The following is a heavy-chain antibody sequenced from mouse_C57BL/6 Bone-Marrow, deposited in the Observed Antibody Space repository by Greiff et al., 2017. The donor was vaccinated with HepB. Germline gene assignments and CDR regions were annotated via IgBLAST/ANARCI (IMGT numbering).Heavy chain of an antibody. D-gene: IGHD2-3*01. CDR3: ARHHDGDY. CDR1: GFTFSSYT. J-gene: IGHJ2*01. Sequence: EVQVVESGGGLVKPGGSLKLSCAASGFTFSSYTMSWVRQTPGKRLEWVATISGGGGNTYYPDSVKGRFTISRDNAKNTLYLQMSSLRSEDTAVYYCARHHDGDYWGQGTTLTVSS. CDR2: ISGGGGNT. V-gene: IGHV5-9*04.